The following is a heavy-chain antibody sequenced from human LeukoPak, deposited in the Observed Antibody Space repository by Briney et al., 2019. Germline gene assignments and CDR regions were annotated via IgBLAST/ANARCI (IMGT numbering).Heavy chain of an antibody. V-gene: IGHV3-9*03. CDR1: GFTFDDYA. CDR3: AKGSAMVTDLPFFDY. D-gene: IGHD5-18*01. CDR2: ISWNTGSI. J-gene: IGHJ4*02. Sequence: PGRSLRLSCAAAGFTFDDYAMHWVRQAPGKGLEWVSGISWNTGSIGYADSVKGRFTISRDNAKNSLYLQMNSLRTEDMALYCCAKGSAMVTDLPFFDYWGQGTLVTVSS.